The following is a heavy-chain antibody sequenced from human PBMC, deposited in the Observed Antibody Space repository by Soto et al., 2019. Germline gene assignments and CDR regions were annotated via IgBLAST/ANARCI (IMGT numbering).Heavy chain of an antibody. CDR2: ISAYNGNT. CDR3: ARTLTTVTTDWYLEL. D-gene: IGHD4-17*01. CDR1: GYTFTSYG. Sequence: QVQLVQSGAEVKKPGASVKVSCKASGYTFTSYGISWVRQAPGQGLEWMGWISAYNGNTNYAQKLQGRVTMTTDTSTGTAYMELRSLRSDDPAVYYCARTLTTVTTDWYLELWGRGTLVTLSS. J-gene: IGHJ2*01. V-gene: IGHV1-18*01.